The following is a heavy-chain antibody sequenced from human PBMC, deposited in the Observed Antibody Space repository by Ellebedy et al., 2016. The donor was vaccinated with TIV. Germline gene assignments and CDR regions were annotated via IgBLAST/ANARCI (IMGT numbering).Heavy chain of an antibody. CDR1: GFTFSSYA. V-gene: IGHV3-23*01. J-gene: IGHJ4*02. Sequence: GESLKISXAASGFTFSSYAMSWVRQAPGKGLEWVSAISGSGGSTYYADSVKGRFTISRDNSKNTLYLQMNSLRAEDTAVYYCAKVRYCSSTSCSPFDYWGQGTLVTVSS. CDR3: AKVRYCSSTSCSPFDY. CDR2: ISGSGGST. D-gene: IGHD2-2*01.